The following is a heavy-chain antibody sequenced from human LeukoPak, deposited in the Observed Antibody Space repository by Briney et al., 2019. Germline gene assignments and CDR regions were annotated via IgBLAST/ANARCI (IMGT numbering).Heavy chain of an antibody. D-gene: IGHD6-13*01. CDR1: GYTFTSCD. Sequence: GASVKVSCKASGYTFTSCDINWVRQATGQGLEWMGWLNPNSGNTGYAQKFQGRVTITRNTSINTAYMELSSLRSEDTAVYYCARCLGFLIGSTWYPDAFDIWGQGTMVTVSS. V-gene: IGHV1-8*03. CDR3: ARCLGFLIGSTWYPDAFDI. CDR2: LNPNSGNT. J-gene: IGHJ3*02.